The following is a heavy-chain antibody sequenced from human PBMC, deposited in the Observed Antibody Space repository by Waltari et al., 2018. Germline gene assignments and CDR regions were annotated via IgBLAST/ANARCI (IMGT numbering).Heavy chain of an antibody. V-gene: IGHV3-74*03. D-gene: IGHD3-10*01. Sequence: ELQLVESGGGLVQPGGSLRLSCAASGFSISSYWMNWVRQAPGKGLVWVSRINSDGSSTAYADSVKGRFTISRDNAKSTLYLQMNSLRAEDTAVYYCALMDGITPVRRQDEFDIWGQGTMVTVSS. CDR3: ALMDGITPVRRQDEFDI. J-gene: IGHJ3*02. CDR2: INSDGSST. CDR1: GFSISSYW.